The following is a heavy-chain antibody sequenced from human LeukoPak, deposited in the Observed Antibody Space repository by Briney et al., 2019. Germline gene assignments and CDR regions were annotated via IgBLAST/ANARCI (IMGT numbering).Heavy chain of an antibody. J-gene: IGHJ3*02. Sequence: PSETLSLTCAVYGGSFSGYYWSWIRQPPGKGLEWIGEINHSGSTNYNPSLKSRVTISVDTSKNQFSLKLSSVTAADTAVYYCANLMTTVTTTPHAFDIWGQGTMVTVSS. V-gene: IGHV4-34*01. CDR2: INHSGST. CDR3: ANLMTTVTTTPHAFDI. D-gene: IGHD4-17*01. CDR1: GGSFSGYY.